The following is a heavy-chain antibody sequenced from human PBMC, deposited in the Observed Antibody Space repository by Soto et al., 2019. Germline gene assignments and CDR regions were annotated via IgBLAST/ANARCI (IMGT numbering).Heavy chain of an antibody. Sequence: SETLSLTCAVSGGSISSGGYSWSWIRQPPGKGLEWIGYIYHSGSTYYNPSLKSRVTISVDRSKNQFSLKLSSVTAADTAVYYCARGGYDFWSGYYSPIFDYWGQGTLVTVPQ. J-gene: IGHJ4*02. D-gene: IGHD3-3*01. CDR1: GGSISSGGYS. CDR2: IYHSGST. CDR3: ARGGYDFWSGYYSPIFDY. V-gene: IGHV4-30-2*01.